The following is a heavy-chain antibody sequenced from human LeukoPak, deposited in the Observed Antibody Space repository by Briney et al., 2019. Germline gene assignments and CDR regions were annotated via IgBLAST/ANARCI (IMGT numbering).Heavy chain of an antibody. Sequence: SETLSLTCAVYGGSFSGYYWSWIRQPPGKGREWIGEINHSGSTNYKPSLKSRVTISVDTSKNQFSLKLSSVTAADTAVYYCARGRTVKVRFGWFDPWGQGTLVTASS. CDR1: GGSFSGYY. CDR3: ARGRTVKVRFGWFDP. D-gene: IGHD4-17*01. V-gene: IGHV4-34*01. J-gene: IGHJ5*02. CDR2: INHSGST.